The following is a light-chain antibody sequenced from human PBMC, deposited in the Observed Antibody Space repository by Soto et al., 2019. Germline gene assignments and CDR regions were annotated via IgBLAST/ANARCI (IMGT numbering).Light chain of an antibody. V-gene: IGKV4-1*01. Sequence: DIVMTQSPDSLAVSLGERATINCKSSQSILYSSNNKNYLAWYQQNPGQPPKLLIYWASTRESGVPDRFSGSGSGTDFTLTISNLQAEDVAVYYCQQYYSTPTWTFDQGTKVEIK. CDR1: QSILYSSNNKNY. J-gene: IGKJ1*01. CDR3: QQYYSTPTWT. CDR2: WAS.